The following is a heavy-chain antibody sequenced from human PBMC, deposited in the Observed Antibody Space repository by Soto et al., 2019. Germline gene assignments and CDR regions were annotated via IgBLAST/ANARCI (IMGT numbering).Heavy chain of an antibody. J-gene: IGHJ4*02. CDR3: AHIVVAGLGYYFDY. CDR2: IYWDDDK. CDR1: GFSLSSTRMS. D-gene: IGHD6-19*01. Sequence: QIPLKESGPTLVKPTQNLTLTCTFSGFSLSSTRMSVGWIRQPPGKALEWLALIYWDDDKRYSPFLKSRLTITKDTSKNQVVLTMSNMDPVDTARYYCAHIVVAGLGYYFDYWGQGTLVTVSS. V-gene: IGHV2-5*02.